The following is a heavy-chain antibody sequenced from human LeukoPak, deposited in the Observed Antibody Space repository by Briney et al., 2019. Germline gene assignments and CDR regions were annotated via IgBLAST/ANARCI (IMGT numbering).Heavy chain of an antibody. V-gene: IGHV1-2*02. Sequence: ASVKVSCKASGYTFTGYYMHWVRQAPGQGLEWMGWINPNSGGTNYAQKFQGRVTVTRDTSISTAYMELSRLRSDDTAVYYCARKERLYYYDSSGAHDAFDIWGQGTMVTVSS. D-gene: IGHD3-22*01. CDR1: GYTFTGYY. CDR3: ARKERLYYYDSSGAHDAFDI. J-gene: IGHJ3*02. CDR2: INPNSGGT.